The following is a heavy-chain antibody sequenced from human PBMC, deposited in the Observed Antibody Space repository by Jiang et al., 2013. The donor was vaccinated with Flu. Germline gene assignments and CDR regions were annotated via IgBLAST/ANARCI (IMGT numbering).Heavy chain of an antibody. CDR2: ISGIGDNT. J-gene: IGHJ4*02. CDR1: GFTFSSYA. CDR3: AKGVVLARDCPNGVCYNFDY. D-gene: IGHD2-8*01. V-gene: IGHV3-23*04. Sequence: VQLVESGGGLVQTGGSLRLSCTASGFTFSSYAMTWVRQAPEKGLECVSAISGIGDNTFYADSVKGRFTISRDNSKNTLYLQMNSLRAEDTAVYYCAKGVVLARDCPNGVCYNFDYWGQGTLVTVSS.